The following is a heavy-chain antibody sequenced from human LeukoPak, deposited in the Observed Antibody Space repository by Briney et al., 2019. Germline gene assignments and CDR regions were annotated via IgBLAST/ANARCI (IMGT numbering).Heavy chain of an antibody. CDR2: ISYNGHNK. V-gene: IGHV3-30*18. J-gene: IGHJ3*02. Sequence: GGSLRLSCAASGFTFSSYGMHWVRQAPGKGLEWVAVISYNGHNKYSADSVKGRFTISRDNSKNTSYLQMNSLRAEDTAIYYCAKDPGMAVYSYGYDAFDIWGQGTMVTVSS. D-gene: IGHD5-18*01. CDR1: GFTFSSYG. CDR3: AKDPGMAVYSYGYDAFDI.